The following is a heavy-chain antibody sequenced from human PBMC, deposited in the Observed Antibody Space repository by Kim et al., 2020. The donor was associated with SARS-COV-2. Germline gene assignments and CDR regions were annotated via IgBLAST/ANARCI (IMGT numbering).Heavy chain of an antibody. CDR3: ARSGPPFYFDY. Sequence: TYHTPSLKSRFTISVDTSKTQFSQKLSSVTAADTAVYYCARSGPPFYFDYWGQGTLVTVSS. D-gene: IGHD3-10*01. V-gene: IGHV4-39*01. J-gene: IGHJ4*02. CDR2: T.